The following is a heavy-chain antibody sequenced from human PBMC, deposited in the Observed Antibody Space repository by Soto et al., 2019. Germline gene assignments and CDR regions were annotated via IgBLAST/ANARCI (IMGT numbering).Heavy chain of an antibody. V-gene: IGHV3-30*19. CDR2: IWSDGNNR. CDR1: GFMFSNHG. CDR3: ARDRLRLGELSLLGYFDY. Sequence: GGSLRLSCAASGFMFSNHGMHWVRQAPGKGLEWVAVIWSDGNNRYYADSVKGRFTISRDDSKNTLYVQMDSLRAEDTAVYYCARDRLRLGELSLLGYFDYWGQGTLVTVSS. D-gene: IGHD3-16*02. J-gene: IGHJ4*02.